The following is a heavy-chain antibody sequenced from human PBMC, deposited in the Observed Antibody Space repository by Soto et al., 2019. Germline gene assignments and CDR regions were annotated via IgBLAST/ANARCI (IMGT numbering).Heavy chain of an antibody. J-gene: IGHJ4*02. V-gene: IGHV3-21*01. Sequence: EVQLVESGGGLVKPGGSLRLSCAASGFTFSSYSMNWVRQAPGKGLEWVSSISSSSSYIYYADSVKGRFTIYRDNAKNSLDLQMNSLRAEDTAVYYCARDQPGYSYGYGLGYWGQGTLVTVSS. CDR3: ARDQPGYSYGYGLGY. CDR2: ISSSSSYI. D-gene: IGHD5-18*01. CDR1: GFTFSSYS.